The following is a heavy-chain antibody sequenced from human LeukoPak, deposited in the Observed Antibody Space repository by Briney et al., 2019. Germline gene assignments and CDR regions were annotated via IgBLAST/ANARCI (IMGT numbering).Heavy chain of an antibody. V-gene: IGHV3-30*09. CDR2: ISYDGSNK. J-gene: IGHJ6*02. Sequence: PGRSLRLSCAASGFTFSSYAMHWVRQAPGKGLEWVAVISYDGSNKYYADSVKGRFAISRDNSKNTLYLQMNSLRAEDTAVYYCARSPERTGVGTRYYYDMHVWGQGTTVTVSS. D-gene: IGHD2-8*01. CDR3: ARSPERTGVGTRYYYDMHV. CDR1: GFTFSSYA.